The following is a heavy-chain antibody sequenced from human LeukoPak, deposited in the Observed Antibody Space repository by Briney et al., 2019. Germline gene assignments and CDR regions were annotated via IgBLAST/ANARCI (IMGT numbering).Heavy chain of an antibody. J-gene: IGHJ4*02. V-gene: IGHV4-31*03. D-gene: IGHD1-26*01. CDR2: KYYSGSA. CDR1: GVSVSDGRYY. Sequence: PSQTLSLTCNVSGVSVSDGRYYWTWIRQHPGKGLEWIGYKYYSGSAKYNPSLKSRLTISIDTAKNQFSLKLSSVTAADTAVYYCARWEGGSYYDFDYWGQGTLVTVSS. CDR3: ARWEGGSYYDFDY.